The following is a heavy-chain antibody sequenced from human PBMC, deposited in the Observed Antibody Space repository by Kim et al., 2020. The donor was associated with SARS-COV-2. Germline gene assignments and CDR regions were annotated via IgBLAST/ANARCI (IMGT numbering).Heavy chain of an antibody. J-gene: IGHJ4*02. CDR3: TSPNPYTSSWDY. V-gene: IGHV3-73*01. Sequence: TAYAASVKGRFTISRDDSKNTAYLQMNSLKTEDTAVYYCTSPNPYTSSWDYWGQGTLVTVSS. CDR2: T. D-gene: IGHD6-13*01.